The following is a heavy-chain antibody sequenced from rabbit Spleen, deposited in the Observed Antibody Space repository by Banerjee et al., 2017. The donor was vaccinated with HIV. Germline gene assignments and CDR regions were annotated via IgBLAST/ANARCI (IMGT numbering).Heavy chain of an antibody. CDR1: GFSFSSSYD. Sequence: QEQLVESGGGLVKPGASLTLTCTASGFSFSSSYDMCWVRQAPGKGLEWIGCIYTGNGKTYSATWAKGRFTCSKTSSTTVTLQMTSLTVADTATYFCARDTSTSFSTYGMDLWGPGTLVTVS. CDR3: ARDTSTSFSTYGMDL. CDR2: IYTGNGKT. J-gene: IGHJ6*01. V-gene: IGHV1S45*01. D-gene: IGHD1-1*01.